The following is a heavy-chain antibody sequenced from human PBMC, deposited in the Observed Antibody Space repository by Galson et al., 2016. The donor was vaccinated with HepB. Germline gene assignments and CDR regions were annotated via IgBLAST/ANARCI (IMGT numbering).Heavy chain of an antibody. Sequence: SETLSLTCAVYGGSFSGFYWSWIRQSPGKGLQWIGEVNPGGSTHYNPSLKSRVTISADTSKNHFSLKLGAVTAADTAVYYCARWPLGYCPSADCYTNDYWGQGILVTVSS. CDR1: GGSFSGFY. J-gene: IGHJ4*02. CDR3: ARWPLGYCPSADCYTNDY. V-gene: IGHV4-34*01. D-gene: IGHD2-2*02. CDR2: VNPGGST.